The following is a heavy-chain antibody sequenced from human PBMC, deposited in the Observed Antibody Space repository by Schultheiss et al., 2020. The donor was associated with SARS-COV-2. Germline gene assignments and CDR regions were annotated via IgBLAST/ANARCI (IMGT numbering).Heavy chain of an antibody. CDR1: GFTFSSYS. V-gene: IGHV3-21*01. J-gene: IGHJ6*03. CDR2: ISSSSSTI. CDR3: ARDDCSGGSCYFHYYYYMDV. Sequence: GGSLRLSCAASGFTFSSYSMNWVRQAPGKGLEWVSSISSSSSTIYYADSVKGRFTISRDNAKNSLYLQMNSLRAEDTAVYYCARDDCSGGSCYFHYYYYMDVWGKGTTVTVSS. D-gene: IGHD2-15*01.